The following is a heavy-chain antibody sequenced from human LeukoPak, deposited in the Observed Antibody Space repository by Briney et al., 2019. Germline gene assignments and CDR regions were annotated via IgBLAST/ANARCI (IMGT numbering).Heavy chain of an antibody. Sequence: ASVKVSCKASGGTFSSYAISWVQQAPGQGLEWMGGIIPIFGTANYAQKFQGRVTITTDESTSTAYMELSSLRSEDTAVYYCARGGDWNYDFDYWGQGTLVTVSS. D-gene: IGHD1-7*01. CDR2: IIPIFGTA. CDR3: ARGGDWNYDFDY. CDR1: GGTFSSYA. J-gene: IGHJ4*02. V-gene: IGHV1-69*05.